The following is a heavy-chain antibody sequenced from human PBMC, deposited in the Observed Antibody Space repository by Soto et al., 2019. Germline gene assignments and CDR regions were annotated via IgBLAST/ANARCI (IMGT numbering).Heavy chain of an antibody. CDR3: ARGFDSSGSDAFDI. CDR1: GCAIRTYY. J-gene: IGHJ3*02. Sequence: SEALCLTWSGSGCAIRTYYWSGFRPPPGKGLEWIGYIYYSGSTNYNPSLKSRVTISVDTSKNQFSLKLSSVTAADTAVYYCARGFDSSGSDAFDIWGQGTMVT. D-gene: IGHD3-22*01. CDR2: IYYSGST. V-gene: IGHV4-59*01.